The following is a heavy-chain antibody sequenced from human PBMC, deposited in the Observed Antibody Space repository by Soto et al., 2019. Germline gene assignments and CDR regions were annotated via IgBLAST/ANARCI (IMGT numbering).Heavy chain of an antibody. J-gene: IGHJ5*02. V-gene: IGHV4-31*03. Sequence: SETLSLTCTVSGGSISSGGYYWSWIRQHPGKGLEWIGYIYYSGSTYYNRSLKSRVTISVDTSKNEFSLKLSSVTAADTAVYYCERRRTYDILTGPQNWFDPWGQGTLVTVSS. D-gene: IGHD3-9*01. CDR2: IYYSGST. CDR3: ERRRTYDILTGPQNWFDP. CDR1: GGSISSGGYY.